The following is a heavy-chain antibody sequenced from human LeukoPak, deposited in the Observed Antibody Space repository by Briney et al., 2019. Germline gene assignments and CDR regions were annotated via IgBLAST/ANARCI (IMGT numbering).Heavy chain of an antibody. CDR3: AELGITMIGGV. J-gene: IGHJ6*04. Sequence: PGGSLRLSCAASGFTFSSYDMHWVRQATGKGLELVSAIGTAGDIYYPGSVKGRFTISRENAKNSLYLQMNSLRDGDTAVYYCAELGITMIGGVWGKGTTVTISS. D-gene: IGHD3-10*02. V-gene: IGHV3-13*01. CDR1: GFTFSSYD. CDR2: IGTAGDI.